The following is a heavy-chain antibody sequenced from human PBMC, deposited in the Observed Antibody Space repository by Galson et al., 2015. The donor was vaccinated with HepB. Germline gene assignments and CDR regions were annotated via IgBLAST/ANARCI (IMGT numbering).Heavy chain of an antibody. Sequence: QSGAEVKKPGESLKISCKGSGYSFTSYWIGWVRQMPGKGLEWMGIIYPGDSDTRYSPSFQGQVTISADKSISTAYLQWSSLKASDTAMYYCARHGKGIAAHVYYYYYMDVWGKGTTVTVSS. CDR1: GYSFTSYW. D-gene: IGHD6-6*01. CDR3: ARHGKGIAAHVYYYYYMDV. CDR2: IYPGDSDT. J-gene: IGHJ6*03. V-gene: IGHV5-51*01.